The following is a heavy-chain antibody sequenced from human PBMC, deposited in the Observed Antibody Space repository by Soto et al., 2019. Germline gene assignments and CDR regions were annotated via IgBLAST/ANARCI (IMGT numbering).Heavy chain of an antibody. Sequence: PWASLRLSCAASGFTFSSYSMNWVRQAPGKGLEWVSSISTIYYADSVKGRFTISRDNAKNSLYLQMNSLRAEDTAVYYCARDGGSYYFDYWGQGTLVTVSS. J-gene: IGHJ4*02. V-gene: IGHV3-21*01. CDR3: ARDGGSYYFDY. CDR1: GFTFSSYS. CDR2: ISTI. D-gene: IGHD1-26*01.